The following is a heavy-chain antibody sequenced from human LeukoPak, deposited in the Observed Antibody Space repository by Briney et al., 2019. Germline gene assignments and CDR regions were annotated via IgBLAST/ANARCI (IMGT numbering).Heavy chain of an antibody. J-gene: IGHJ3*02. D-gene: IGHD2-15*01. V-gene: IGHV3-23*01. CDR3: AKGPPGYCSGGSCYPPPSYGLRTDAFDI. Sequence: GGSLRLSCAASGFTFSSYAMSWVRQAPGKGLEWVSAISGSGGSTYYADSVKGRFTISRDNSKNTLYLQMNSLRAEDTAVYYCAKGPPGYCSGGSCYPPPSYGLRTDAFDIWGQGTMVTVSS. CDR1: GFTFSSYA. CDR2: ISGSGGST.